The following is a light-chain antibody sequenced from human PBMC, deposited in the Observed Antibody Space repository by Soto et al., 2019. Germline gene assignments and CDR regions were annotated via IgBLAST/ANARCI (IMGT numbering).Light chain of an antibody. J-gene: IGKJ5*01. CDR2: GAS. Sequence: EIVLTQSPGTLSLSPGERATLSCRASQSVTGTYLAWYQQRPGQAPRLLIYGASSRATGIPDRFSGSGSGTDFTLTISRLEPEDFAVYYCQQCGSSPSTFGQGTRLEI. CDR3: QQCGSSPST. CDR1: QSVTGTY. V-gene: IGKV3-20*01.